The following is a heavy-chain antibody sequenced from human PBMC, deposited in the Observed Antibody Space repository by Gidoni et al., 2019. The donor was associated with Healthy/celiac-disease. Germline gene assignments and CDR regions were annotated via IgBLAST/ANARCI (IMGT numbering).Heavy chain of an antibody. CDR2: IYYSGST. Sequence: QVQLQESGPGLVQPSQTLSLTCTVSGCSISSGGYYWSWIRQHPGKGLEWIGYIYYSGSTYYNPSLKSRVTISVDTAKNQFSLKLSSVTAADTAVYYCARTIFVYGMDVWGQGTTVTVSS. CDR1: GCSISSGGYY. CDR3: ARTIFVYGMDV. J-gene: IGHJ6*02. V-gene: IGHV4-31*03. D-gene: IGHD3-3*01.